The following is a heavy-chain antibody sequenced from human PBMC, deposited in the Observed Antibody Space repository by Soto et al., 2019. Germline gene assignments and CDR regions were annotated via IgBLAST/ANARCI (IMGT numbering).Heavy chain of an antibody. CDR3: AAATTWNFHFPY. V-gene: IGHV3-33*03. D-gene: IGHD1-7*01. CDR1: GFTISTDG. J-gene: IGHJ4*02. Sequence: QAQLVESGGGVVQPGTSLRLSCAASGFTISTDGMHWVRQAPGKGLEWLANIWYDGSNKFYAESVKGRFSISKDNSKNTLSLQMSSLRAEDTAVYYSAAATTWNFHFPYWGQGTQVTVSS. CDR2: IWYDGSNK.